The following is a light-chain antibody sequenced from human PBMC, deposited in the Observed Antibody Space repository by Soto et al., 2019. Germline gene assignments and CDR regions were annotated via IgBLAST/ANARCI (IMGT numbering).Light chain of an antibody. V-gene: IGLV2-18*01. CDR3: SLYTSSSTFV. Sequence: QSVLTQPPSVSGSPGQSVTISCTGTSSDVGRYNRVSWYQQPPGTAPKLMIYEVGNRPSGVPDRFSGSKSGNTASLTISGLQAEDEADYYCSLYTSSSTFVFGTGTKLTVL. CDR2: EVG. CDR1: SSDVGRYNR. J-gene: IGLJ1*01.